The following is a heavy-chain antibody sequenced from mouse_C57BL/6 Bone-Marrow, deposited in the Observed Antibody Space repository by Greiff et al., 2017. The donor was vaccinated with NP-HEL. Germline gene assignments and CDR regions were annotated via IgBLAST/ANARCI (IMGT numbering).Heavy chain of an antibody. J-gene: IGHJ2*01. V-gene: IGHV1-64*01. CDR3: AMVYYDRGYY. CDR1: GYTFTSYW. CDR2: IHPNSGST. Sequence: QVQLQQPGAELVKPGASVKLSCKASGYTFTSYWMHWVKQRPGQGLEWIGMIHPNSGSTNYNEKFKSKATLTVDKSFSTAYMQLSSLTSEDSAVDYCAMVYYDRGYYWCQGTTLTVTS. D-gene: IGHD1-1*01.